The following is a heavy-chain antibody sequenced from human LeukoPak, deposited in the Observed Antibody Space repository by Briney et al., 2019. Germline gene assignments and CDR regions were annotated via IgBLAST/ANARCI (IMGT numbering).Heavy chain of an antibody. CDR2: IIPIFGTA. CDR3: ASNGVGSGRSKDFDY. D-gene: IGHD3-10*01. Sequence: SVRVSCKASGGTFNIYAINWVRQAPGQGLEWMGEIIPIFGTANYGQKFQGRVTITADESTSTVYMDLSRLRSKDTAVYYCASNGVGSGRSKDFDYWGQGTLVTVSS. V-gene: IGHV1-69*01. CDR1: GGTFNIYA. J-gene: IGHJ4*02.